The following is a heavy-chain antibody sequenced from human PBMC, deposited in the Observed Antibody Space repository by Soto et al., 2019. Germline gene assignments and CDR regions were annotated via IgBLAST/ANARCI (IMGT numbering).Heavy chain of an antibody. CDR3: ARAHYDILTGYYKGFVY. Sequence: SETLSLTCAVYGGSFSGYYWSWIRQPPGKGLEWIGEINHSGSTNYNPSLKSRVTISVDTSKNQFSVKLSSVTAADTAVYYCARAHYDILTGYYKGFVYWGQGTLVTVSS. D-gene: IGHD3-9*01. CDR2: INHSGST. V-gene: IGHV4-34*01. J-gene: IGHJ4*02. CDR1: GGSFSGYY.